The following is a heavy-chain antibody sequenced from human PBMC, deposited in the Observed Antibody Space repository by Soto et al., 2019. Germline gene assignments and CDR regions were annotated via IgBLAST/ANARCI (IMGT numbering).Heavy chain of an antibody. CDR2: ISYDGSNK. V-gene: IGHV3-30*18. Sequence: VQLVESGGGVVQPGRSLRLSCAASGFTFSSYGMHWVRQAPGKGLEWVAVISYDGSNKYYADSVKGRFTISRDNSKNTLYLQMNSLRAEDTAVYYCAKEVVPAATYYYGMDVWGQGTTVTVSS. CDR3: AKEVVPAATYYYGMDV. D-gene: IGHD2-2*01. CDR1: GFTFSSYG. J-gene: IGHJ6*02.